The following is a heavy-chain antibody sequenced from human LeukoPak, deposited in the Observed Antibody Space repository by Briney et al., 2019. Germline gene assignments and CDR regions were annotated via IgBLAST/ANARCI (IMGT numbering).Heavy chain of an antibody. CDR3: ARDKVAPPLDY. Sequence: PGGSLRLSCAASGFTFSSYAMHWVRQAPGKGLEWVAVISYDGSNKYYADSVKGRFTISRDNSKNTLYLQMNSLRAEDTAVYYCARDKVAPPLDYWGQGTLVTVSS. D-gene: IGHD5-12*01. V-gene: IGHV3-30-3*01. CDR2: ISYDGSNK. J-gene: IGHJ4*02. CDR1: GFTFSSYA.